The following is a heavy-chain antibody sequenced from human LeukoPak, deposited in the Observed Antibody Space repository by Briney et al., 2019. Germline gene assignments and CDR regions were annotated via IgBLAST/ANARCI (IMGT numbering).Heavy chain of an antibody. CDR2: INHSGST. CDR1: GGSFSGYY. V-gene: IGHV4-34*01. D-gene: IGHD4-23*01. J-gene: IGHJ1*01. CDR3: ARGRWSGNSKWHFQH. Sequence: PSETLSLTCAVYGGSFSGYYWSWIRQPPGKGLEWIGEINHSGSTNYNPSIKSRVTISVDTSKNQFSLKLSSVTAADTAVYYCARGRWSGNSKWHFQHWGQGTLVTVSS.